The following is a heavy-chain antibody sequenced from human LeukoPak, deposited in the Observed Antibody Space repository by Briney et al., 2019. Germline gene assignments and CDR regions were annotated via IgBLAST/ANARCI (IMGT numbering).Heavy chain of an antibody. J-gene: IGHJ4*02. CDR1: GFTFSSYA. V-gene: IGHV3-23*01. Sequence: GGSLRLSCAASGFTFSSYAMSWVRQAPGKGLEWVSAISGSGGSTYYADSVKGRFTISRDNSKNTLYLQMNSLRAEDTAVYYCAKFVIPTRPIGERINYFDYWGQGTLVTVSS. D-gene: IGHD2-21*01. CDR3: AKFVIPTRPIGERINYFDY. CDR2: ISGSGGST.